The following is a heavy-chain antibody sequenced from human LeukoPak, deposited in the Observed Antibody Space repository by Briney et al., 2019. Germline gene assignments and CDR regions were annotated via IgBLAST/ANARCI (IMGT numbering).Heavy chain of an antibody. J-gene: IGHJ4*02. CDR3: ARDSGYQYYFDY. CDR1: GGSISSYY. CDR2: IYYSGST. V-gene: IGHV4-59*12. D-gene: IGHD3-22*01. Sequence: SETLSLTCTVSGGSISSYYWSWIRQPPGKGLEWVGYIYYSGSTNYNPSLKSRVTISVDTSKNQFSLKLSSVTAADTAVYYWARDSGYQYYFDYWGQGTLVTVSS.